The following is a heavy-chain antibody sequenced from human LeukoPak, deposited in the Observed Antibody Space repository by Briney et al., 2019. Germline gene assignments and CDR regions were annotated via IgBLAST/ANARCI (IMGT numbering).Heavy chain of an antibody. J-gene: IGHJ4*02. V-gene: IGHV1-8*02. Sequence: ASVKVSCKASGYTFTSYGVSWVRQATGQGLEWMGWMNPNSGNTGYAQKFQGRVTMTRNTSISTAYMELSSLRSEDTAVYYCARSTVTLYYFDYWGQGTLVTVSS. D-gene: IGHD4-17*01. CDR3: ARSTVTLYYFDY. CDR1: GYTFTSYG. CDR2: MNPNSGNT.